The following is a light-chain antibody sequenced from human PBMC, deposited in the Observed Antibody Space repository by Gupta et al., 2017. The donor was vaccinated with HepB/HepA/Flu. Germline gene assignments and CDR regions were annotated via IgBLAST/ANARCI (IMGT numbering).Light chain of an antibody. CDR3: AAWDDSLSGRV. J-gene: IGLJ3*02. CDR2: RNN. Sequence: QSVLPQPPSASGTPGQRVTISCSGSSSNIGSNYVYWYQQLPGTAPKLLIYRNNQRPSGVPDRFSCSKSGTSASLAISGLRSEDEADYYCAAWDDSLSGRVFGGGTKLTVL. CDR1: SSNIGSNY. V-gene: IGLV1-47*01.